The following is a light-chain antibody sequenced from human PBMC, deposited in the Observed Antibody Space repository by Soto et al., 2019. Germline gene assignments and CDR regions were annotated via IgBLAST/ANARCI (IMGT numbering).Light chain of an antibody. CDR1: QTIDSW. V-gene: IGKV1-5*03. Sequence: DIQMTQSPSALSASEGDRVTITCRASQTIDSWLAWYQQRPGKPPNLLIYKASTLASGVPSRFSGSGSGTEFTLTINSLQPDDFATYYCQQYHIYSGTFGQGTKV. CDR2: KAS. J-gene: IGKJ1*01. CDR3: QQYHIYSGT.